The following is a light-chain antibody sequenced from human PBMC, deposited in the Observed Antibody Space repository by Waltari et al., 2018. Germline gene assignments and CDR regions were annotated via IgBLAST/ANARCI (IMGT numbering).Light chain of an antibody. J-gene: IGKJ1*01. CDR1: QSSRSW. V-gene: IGKV1-5*03. CDR2: KAS. Sequence: DIQMTQSPSTLSAPVGDRVTITCRASQSSRSWLAWYQQKPGKAPKLLISKASTLESGVPSRFSGSGSGTEFTLTISSLQPDDFATYHCQQYKSPPWTFGQGTKVEIK. CDR3: QQYKSPPWT.